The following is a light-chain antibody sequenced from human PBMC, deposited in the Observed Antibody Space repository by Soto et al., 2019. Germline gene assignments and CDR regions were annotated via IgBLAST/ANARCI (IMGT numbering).Light chain of an antibody. J-gene: IGLJ3*02. CDR1: SGHSSYI. Sequence: QLVLTQSSSASASLGSSAKLTCTLSSGHSSYIIAWHQQQPGKAPRYLMKLEGSGSYNKGSGVPDRFSGSSSGADRYLTISNLQSEDEADYYCETWDSNFWVFGGGTKLTVL. CDR2: LEGSGSY. CDR3: ETWDSNFWV. V-gene: IGLV4-60*03.